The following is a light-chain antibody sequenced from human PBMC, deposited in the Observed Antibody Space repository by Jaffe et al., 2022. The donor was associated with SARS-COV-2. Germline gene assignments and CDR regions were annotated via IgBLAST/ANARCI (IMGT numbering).Light chain of an antibody. V-gene: IGKV3-15*01. CDR2: GAS. CDR3: QQYSNWRDT. J-gene: IGKJ2*01. CDR1: QSVSSD. Sequence: EIVMTQSPATLSVSPGERATLSCRASQSVSSDLAWYQQKPGQAPRLLIYGASTRATGIPARFSGSGSGTEFTLTISSLQSEDFAVYYCQQYSNWRDTFGQGTKLEIK.